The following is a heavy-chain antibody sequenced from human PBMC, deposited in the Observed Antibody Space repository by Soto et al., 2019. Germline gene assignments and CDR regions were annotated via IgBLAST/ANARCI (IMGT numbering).Heavy chain of an antibody. J-gene: IGHJ6*02. CDR1: GLTFSSYW. CDR3: SRDSYTATYYYGMDV. CDR2: INTDGTYI. V-gene: IGHV3-74*01. Sequence: GGSLRLSCAASGLTFSSYWMHWVRQVPGKGLVWVSRINTDGTYIHYADSVKGRFTISRDNAKNTLYLQLNSLRAEDTAVYYCSRDSYTATYYYGMDVWGQGTTVTVSS. D-gene: IGHD3-16*01.